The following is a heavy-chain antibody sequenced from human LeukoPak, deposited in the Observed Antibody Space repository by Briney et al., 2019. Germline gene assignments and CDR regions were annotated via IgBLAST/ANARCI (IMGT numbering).Heavy chain of an antibody. J-gene: IGHJ4*02. Sequence: GGSLRLSCAASEFTFSSYAMSWVRQAPGKGLEWVANIKQDGSEKYYVDSVKGRFTISRDNAKNSLYLQMNSLRAEDTAVYYCAREDPVAAAAPSFDYWGQGTLVTVSS. CDR3: AREDPVAAAAPSFDY. D-gene: IGHD6-13*01. CDR2: IKQDGSEK. V-gene: IGHV3-7*03. CDR1: EFTFSSYA.